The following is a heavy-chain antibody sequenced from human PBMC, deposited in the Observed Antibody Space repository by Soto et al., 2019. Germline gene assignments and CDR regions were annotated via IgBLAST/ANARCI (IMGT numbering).Heavy chain of an antibody. CDR3: ARRVIALSLDFDY. V-gene: IGHV1-2*02. D-gene: IGHD2-21*01. CDR1: GYSFTGNS. CDR2: INPNNGGT. J-gene: IGHJ4*02. Sequence: ASVKVSCKASGYSFTGNSMHWVRQAPGQGLEWMGWINPNNGGTNYAQKLQGRVTMTRDTSTSTAYMDRRRLRSDDTAGYYCARRVIALSLDFDYWGPGTLVTVSS.